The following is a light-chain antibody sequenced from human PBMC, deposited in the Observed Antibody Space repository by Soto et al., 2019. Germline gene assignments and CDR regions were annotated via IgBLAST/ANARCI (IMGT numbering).Light chain of an antibody. CDR3: QQYNSYSQT. Sequence: DIQMTQSPSTLSALVGGRVTITLVASQSIGRWLAWYQQKPGKAPKLLIYDASSLESGVPSRFSGSGSGTEFTLTISSLQPDDFATYYCQQYNSYSQTFGQGTKVDIK. J-gene: IGKJ1*01. CDR2: DAS. CDR1: QSIGRW. V-gene: IGKV1-5*01.